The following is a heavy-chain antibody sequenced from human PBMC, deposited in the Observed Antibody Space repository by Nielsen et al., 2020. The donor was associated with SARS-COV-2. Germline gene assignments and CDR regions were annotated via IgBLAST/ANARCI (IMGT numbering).Heavy chain of an antibody. CDR2: IYSGGST. J-gene: IGHJ6*02. D-gene: IGHD6-13*01. Sequence: GGSLRLSCAASGFTVSSNYMSWVRQAPGKGLEWVSVIYSGGSTYYADSVKGRFTISRDNSKNTLYLQMNSLRAEDTAVYYCAKSAVAAAGVIPVWGQGTTVTVSS. V-gene: IGHV3-53*01. CDR3: AKSAVAAAGVIPV. CDR1: GFTVSSNY.